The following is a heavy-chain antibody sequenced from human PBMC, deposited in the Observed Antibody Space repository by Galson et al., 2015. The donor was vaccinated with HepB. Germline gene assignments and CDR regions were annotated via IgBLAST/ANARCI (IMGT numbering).Heavy chain of an antibody. CDR2: INPNSGGT. CDR1: GYTFTGYY. Sequence: SVKVSCKASGYTFTGYYMHWVRQAPGQGLEWMGWINPNSGGTNYAQKFQGRVTMTRDTSISTAYMELSRLRSDDTAVYYCARATDFWSGFYPNWYFDLWGRGTLVTVSS. CDR3: ARATDFWSGFYPNWYFDL. V-gene: IGHV1-2*02. J-gene: IGHJ2*01. D-gene: IGHD3-3*01.